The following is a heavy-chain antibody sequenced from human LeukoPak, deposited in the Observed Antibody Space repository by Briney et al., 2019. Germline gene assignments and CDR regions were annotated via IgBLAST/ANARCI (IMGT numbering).Heavy chain of an antibody. Sequence: PGGSLRLLCAASGFTLNGFSTHWVRQAPGKGLVWVSRINSDGSRTDYADSVKGRFTISRDNARNTLLVQMNNLRAEDTAVYYCARLVGGKYHPVGAFCLWGQGTLVTVSS. D-gene: IGHD3-3*02. J-gene: IGHJ3*01. CDR3: ARLVGGKYHPVGAFCL. CDR1: GFTLNGFS. V-gene: IGHV3-74*01. CDR2: INSDGSRT.